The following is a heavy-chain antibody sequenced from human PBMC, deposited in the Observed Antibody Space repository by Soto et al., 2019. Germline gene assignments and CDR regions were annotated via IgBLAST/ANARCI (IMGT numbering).Heavy chain of an antibody. J-gene: IGHJ4*02. V-gene: IGHV3-30-3*01. D-gene: IGHD3-22*01. Sequence: QVQLVESGGGVVQPGRSLRISCAASGFTFSSYAMHWVRQAPGKGLEWVAVISYDGSNKYYADSVQGRFTISRDNSKNTLYLQMNSLRAEDTAVYYCARDSYDSSGYSYGHYFDYWGQGTLVTFSS. CDR2: ISYDGSNK. CDR1: GFTFSSYA. CDR3: ARDSYDSSGYSYGHYFDY.